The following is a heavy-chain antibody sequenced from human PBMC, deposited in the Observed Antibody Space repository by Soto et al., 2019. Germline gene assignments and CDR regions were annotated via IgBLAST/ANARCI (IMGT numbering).Heavy chain of an antibody. J-gene: IGHJ4*02. V-gene: IGHV4-38-2*01. Sequence: SDTLSLTCAVSGYSISSGYYWGWIRQPPGKGLEWIGSIYHSGSTYCNPSLKSRVTISVDTSKNQFSLKLSSVTAADTAVYYCARSSSPLSSSWDYWGQGTLVTVSS. CDR3: ARSSSPLSSSWDY. CDR1: GYSISSGYY. CDR2: IYHSGST. D-gene: IGHD6-13*01.